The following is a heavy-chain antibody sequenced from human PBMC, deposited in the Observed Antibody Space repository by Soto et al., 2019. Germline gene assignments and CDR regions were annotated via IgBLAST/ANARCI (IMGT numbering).Heavy chain of an antibody. V-gene: IGHV3-23*01. CDR3: AKSRRSVTYCNPSDAFDI. CDR2: ISGSGGGT. CDR1: GFTFSSYA. D-gene: IGHD3-10*01. J-gene: IGHJ3*02. Sequence: EVQLLDSGGGLVQPGGSLRLSCAASGFTFSSYAMSWVRQAAGNGLEWVSSISGSGGGTYYANSVKGRFTISRDNSKTTLYLQMNSLRAEDTAVFYCAKSRRSVTYCNPSDAFDIWGQATMVTVSS.